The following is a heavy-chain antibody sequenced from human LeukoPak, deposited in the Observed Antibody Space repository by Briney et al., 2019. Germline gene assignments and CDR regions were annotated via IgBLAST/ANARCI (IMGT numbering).Heavy chain of an antibody. CDR2: ISGSGDNT. D-gene: IGHD3-22*01. Sequence: GGSLRLSCAASGFTFSSYAMSWVRQAPGKGLEWVSGISGSGDNTYYADPVKGRFTISRDNSKNTLYVKVNSLGTEDTAAYYCAKGSYYDSSGSFYFDYWGQGTLVTVSS. V-gene: IGHV3-23*01. J-gene: IGHJ4*02. CDR1: GFTFSSYA. CDR3: AKGSYYDSSGSFYFDY.